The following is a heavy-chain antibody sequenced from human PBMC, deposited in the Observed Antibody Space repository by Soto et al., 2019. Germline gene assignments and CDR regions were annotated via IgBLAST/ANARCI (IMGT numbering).Heavy chain of an antibody. CDR2: IKVDSGYT. V-gene: IGHV1-18*04. CDR1: GYPFIKYG. Sequence: QLQLVQSAAEVKKPGASVRVSCKAYGYPFIKYGISWIRQAPEQGLEWMGWIKVDSGYTNYAQKFQGRVTMTADTSSDTAFMELRSLILDDTAVYFCATSYDTWFEPWGQGTLVSVSS. CDR3: ATSYDTWFEP. J-gene: IGHJ5*02. D-gene: IGHD3-9*01.